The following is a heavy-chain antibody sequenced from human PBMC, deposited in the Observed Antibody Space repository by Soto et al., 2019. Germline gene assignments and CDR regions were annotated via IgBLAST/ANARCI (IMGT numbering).Heavy chain of an antibody. CDR2: IKEDGTEK. Sequence: EVQLVEPGGGLVQPGGSLRLSCAVSGFTFTTYWMTWVRQAQGKGLEWVANIKEDGTEKNYLDSVGGRFSISRDNAKNSLFLQMNSLRAEDSAIYYCARAGSENEYWGQGTLVTVSS. V-gene: IGHV3-7*05. D-gene: IGHD3-10*01. J-gene: IGHJ4*02. CDR1: GFTFTTYW. CDR3: ARAGSENEY.